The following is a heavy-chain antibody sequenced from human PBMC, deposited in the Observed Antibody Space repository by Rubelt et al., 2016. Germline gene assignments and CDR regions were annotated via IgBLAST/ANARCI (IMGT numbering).Heavy chain of an antibody. CDR1: GGSISSSSYY. D-gene: IGHD6-13*01. Sequence: QLQLQESGPGLVKPSETLSLTCTVSGGSISSSSYYWGWIRQPPGKGLEWIGSIYYSGSTYYNPSLKSRVTISVDTSKNQFSLKLSSVTAADTAVYYCARHPASRLQRKYSSTIDYWGQGTLVTGSS. J-gene: IGHJ4*02. V-gene: IGHV4-39*01. CDR2: IYYSGST. CDR3: ARHPASRLQRKYSSTIDY.